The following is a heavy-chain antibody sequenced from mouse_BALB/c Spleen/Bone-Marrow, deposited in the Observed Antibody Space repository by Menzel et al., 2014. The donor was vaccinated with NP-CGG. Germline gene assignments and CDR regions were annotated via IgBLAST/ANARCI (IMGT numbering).Heavy chain of an antibody. Sequence: SASAVDFSRYWMGWVRQAPGRGLKWIGEINPDSSTINYTPSLKDKFIISRDNAKNALYLQMSKVRSEDTALYYCARLGYYGMMAYWGQGASVTVSS. J-gene: IGHJ4*01. CDR1: AVDFSRYW. CDR3: ARLGYYGMMAY. CDR2: INPDSSTI. V-gene: IGHV4-1*02. D-gene: IGHD1-1*01.